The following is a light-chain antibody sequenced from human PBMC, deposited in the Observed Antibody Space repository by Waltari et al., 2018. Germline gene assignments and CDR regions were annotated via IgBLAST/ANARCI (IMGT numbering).Light chain of an antibody. J-gene: IGKJ1*01. CDR3: QHYKNYPRT. CDR2: EES. Sequence: DIQMTQSPSTLSAAVGDRVTITCRASQSIGSWLAWYQQKPGNAAKLLIYEESNLQSGVPSRFSGSGSGTEFTLTISSLQPDDFATYFCQHYKNYPRTFGQGTKVEIK. V-gene: IGKV1-5*03. CDR1: QSIGSW.